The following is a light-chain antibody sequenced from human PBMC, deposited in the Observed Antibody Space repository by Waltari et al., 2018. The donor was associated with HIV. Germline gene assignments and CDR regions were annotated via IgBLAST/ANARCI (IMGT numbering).Light chain of an antibody. CDR3: QQTYTIPPT. CDR2: WAS. CDR1: QNVFYSSNNRNY. Sequence: DIVMTQSPDSLAVSLGERATIKGKSIQNVFYSSNNRNYLSWYQQKAGQPPKLIIYWASSRQSGVPDRFSGSGSGTDFTLTISSLQAEDVAVYFCQQTYTIPPTFGGGTKVEIK. J-gene: IGKJ4*01. V-gene: IGKV4-1*01.